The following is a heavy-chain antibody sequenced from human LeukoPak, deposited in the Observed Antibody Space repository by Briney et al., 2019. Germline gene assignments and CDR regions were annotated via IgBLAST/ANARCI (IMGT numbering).Heavy chain of an antibody. CDR1: GFTVSSNE. CDR2: ISGGST. V-gene: IGHV3-38-3*01. J-gene: IGHJ6*03. D-gene: IGHD3-10*01. CDR3: AADYPKTPPGTYYYYMDV. Sequence: GGSLRLSCAASGFTVSSNEMSWVRQAPGKGLEWVSSISGGSTYYADSRKGRFTISRDNSKNTLHLQMNSLRSEDTAVYYCAADYPKTPPGTYYYYMDVWGKGTTVTVSS.